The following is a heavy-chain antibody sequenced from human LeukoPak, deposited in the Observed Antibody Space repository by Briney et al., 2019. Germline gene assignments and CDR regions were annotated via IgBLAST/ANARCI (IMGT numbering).Heavy chain of an antibody. D-gene: IGHD5-18*01. CDR3: ARGRYSYGYRPVYYYYMDV. CDR2: INHSGST. V-gene: IGHV4-34*01. Sequence: SETLSLTCAVYGGSFSGYYWSWIRQPPGKGLEWIGEINHSGSTNYNPSLKSRVTISVDTSKNQFSLKLSSVTAADTAVYYCARGRYSYGYRPVYYYYMDVWGKGTTVTVSS. CDR1: GGSFSGYY. J-gene: IGHJ6*03.